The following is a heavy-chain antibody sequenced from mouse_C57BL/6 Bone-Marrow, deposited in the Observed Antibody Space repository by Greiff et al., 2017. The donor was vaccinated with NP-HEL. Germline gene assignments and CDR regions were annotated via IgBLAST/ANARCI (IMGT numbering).Heavy chain of an antibody. CDR1: GYTFTSYG. CDR3: ARSYWEWFAY. Sequence: VHLVESGAELARPGASVKLSCKASGYTFTSYGISWVKQRTGQGLEWIGEIYPRSGNTYYNEKFKGKATLTADKSSSTAYMELRSLTSEDSAVYFCARSYWEWFAYWGQGTLVTVSA. CDR2: IYPRSGNT. D-gene: IGHD4-1*01. J-gene: IGHJ3*01. V-gene: IGHV1-81*01.